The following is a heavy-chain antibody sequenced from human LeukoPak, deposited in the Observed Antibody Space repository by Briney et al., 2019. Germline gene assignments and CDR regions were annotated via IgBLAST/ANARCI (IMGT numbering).Heavy chain of an antibody. CDR1: GFTFSSYA. CDR2: GGSSGYTT. Sequence: PGGSLRLSCAASGFTFSSYAMTGVRQAPGKGREWGSGGGSSGYTTHYTDSVKGRVTISKDHSNSTLYLQINNLRAEATAIYYCANSSRFAAATKQSRFDFWGQGTLVTVSS. V-gene: IGHV3-23*01. D-gene: IGHD1-26*01. CDR3: ANSSRFAAATKQSRFDF. J-gene: IGHJ4*02.